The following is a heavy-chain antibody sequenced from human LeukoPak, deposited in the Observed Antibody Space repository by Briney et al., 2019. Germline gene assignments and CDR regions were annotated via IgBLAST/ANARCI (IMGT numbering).Heavy chain of an antibody. CDR3: ARHRGYSYGYSDY. CDR1: GASISSNGYY. J-gene: IGHJ4*02. V-gene: IGHV4-39*01. D-gene: IGHD5-18*01. Sequence: SETLSLTCTVSGASISSNGYYWGWIRQPPGRGLEWIGSIYYSGSVYYDPSLKSRVTISVDTSKNQFSLNLSSVPAADTAVYYCARHRGYSYGYSDYWGQGTLVTVSS. CDR2: IYYSGSV.